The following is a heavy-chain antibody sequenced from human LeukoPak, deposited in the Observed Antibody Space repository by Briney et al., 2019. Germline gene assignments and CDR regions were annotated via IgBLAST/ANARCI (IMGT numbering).Heavy chain of an antibody. J-gene: IGHJ4*02. CDR1: GGSISNYH. CDR3: ARKDGDW. D-gene: IGHD3-9*01. CDR2: IYYSGST. Sequence: SETLSLTCTVSGGSISNYHWSWIRQPPGKGLEWIGYIYYSGSTNYNPSLKSRVTISLDTSKNQVSLRLSSVTAADTAVYYCARKDGDWWVQGTLVTVSS. V-gene: IGHV4-59*08.